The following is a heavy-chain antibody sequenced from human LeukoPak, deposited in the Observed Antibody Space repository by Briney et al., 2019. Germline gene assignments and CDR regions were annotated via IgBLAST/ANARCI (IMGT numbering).Heavy chain of an antibody. CDR1: GFSVSTNY. V-gene: IGHV3-53*01. J-gene: IGHJ2*01. CDR2: IYSGGST. CDR3: ARDLRNWYFDL. D-gene: IGHD4-17*01. Sequence: GGSLRLSCAASGFSVSTNYMTWVRQAPGKGLEWVSVIYSGGSTYYADSVRGRFTISRDNAKNSLYLQMNSLRAEDTAVYYCARDLRNWYFDLWGRGTLVTVSS.